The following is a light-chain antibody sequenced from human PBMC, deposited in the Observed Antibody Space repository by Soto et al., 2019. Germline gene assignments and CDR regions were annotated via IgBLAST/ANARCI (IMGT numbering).Light chain of an antibody. V-gene: IGKV1-39*01. Sequence: DIHMTQSPSSLSASVVDRVTITFLASQSISSYLNWYQQKPGKAPKLLIYAASSSQSGVPSRFSGSGSGTDFTLTISSLQPEDFATYYCQQSYSTPRTFGQGTKVDIK. CDR3: QQSYSTPRT. J-gene: IGKJ1*01. CDR1: QSISSY. CDR2: AAS.